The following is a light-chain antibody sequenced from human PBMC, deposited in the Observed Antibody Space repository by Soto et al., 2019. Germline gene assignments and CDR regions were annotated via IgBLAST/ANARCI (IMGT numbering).Light chain of an antibody. V-gene: IGLV1-40*01. CDR2: ANT. CDR3: LYFSSRRGVV. CDR1: SSNIGAGYD. Sequence: QSVLTQPPSVSGAPGQRVTISCTGSSSNIGAGYDVHWYQQLPGRAPKLLIYANTNRPSGVPDRFSGSKSGTSASLAITGQQAEDEADYYCLYFSSRRGVVFGGGTKLTVL. J-gene: IGLJ2*01.